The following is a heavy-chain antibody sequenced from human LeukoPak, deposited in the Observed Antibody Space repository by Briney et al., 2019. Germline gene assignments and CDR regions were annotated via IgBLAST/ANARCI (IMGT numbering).Heavy chain of an antibody. CDR2: IYYSGST. V-gene: IGHV4-39*07. Sequence: PSETLPLTCTVSGGSISSSSYYWGWIRQPPGKGLEWIGSIYYSGSTYYNPSLKSRVTISVDTSKNQFSLKLSSVTAADTAVYYCARVRCRSGSYYNPLYYYYYMDVWGKGTTVTVSS. CDR1: GGSISSSSYY. D-gene: IGHD3-10*01. CDR3: ARVRCRSGSYYNPLYYYYYMDV. J-gene: IGHJ6*03.